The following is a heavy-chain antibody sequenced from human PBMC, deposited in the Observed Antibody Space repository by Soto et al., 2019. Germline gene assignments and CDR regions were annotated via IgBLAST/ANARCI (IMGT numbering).Heavy chain of an antibody. J-gene: IGHJ4*02. Sequence: GSLRLSCAASGLTFNTYSMTWVRQAPGKGLEWVSGISGSGDGTYYADSVKGRFTISRDNSRNTLYLHLNSLRVEDTAVYYCVKDLLHLARVYWGQGTLVTVSS. CDR1: GLTFNTYS. D-gene: IGHD3-22*01. CDR3: VKDLLHLARVY. CDR2: ISGSGDGT. V-gene: IGHV3-23*01.